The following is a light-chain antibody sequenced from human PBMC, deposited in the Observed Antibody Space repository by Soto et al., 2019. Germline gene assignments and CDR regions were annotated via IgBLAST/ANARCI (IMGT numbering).Light chain of an antibody. V-gene: IGKV1-5*01. Sequence: DIQMTQSPSTLSASVGDRVTITCRASQTLYNWLAWYQQKPGKAPKLLIYDASTLESGVPSRFSGSGSGTEFTLTISSLQPDDFATYYCQRYNSVFGQGTKLEIK. CDR2: DAS. J-gene: IGKJ2*01. CDR3: QRYNSV. CDR1: QTLYNW.